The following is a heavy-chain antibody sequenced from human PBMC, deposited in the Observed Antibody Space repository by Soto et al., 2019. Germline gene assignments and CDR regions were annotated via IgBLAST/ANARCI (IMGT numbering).Heavy chain of an antibody. CDR3: ARGNLSFDFDS. Sequence: QIQLVESGGDVVQPGRSLRLSCAASGFNFGFFGMHWVRQAPGKGLEWVAFISGDGINTHYADSVRGRFTLSRDYSKKTMYLQMDTMREDDTALYYCARGNLSFDFDSWGQGTVVTVSS. CDR2: ISGDGINT. D-gene: IGHD3-10*01. J-gene: IGHJ4*02. V-gene: IGHV3-30*03. CDR1: GFNFGFFG.